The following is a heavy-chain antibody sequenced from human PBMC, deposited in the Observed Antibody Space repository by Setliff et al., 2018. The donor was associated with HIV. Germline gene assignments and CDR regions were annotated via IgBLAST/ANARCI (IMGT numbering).Heavy chain of an antibody. J-gene: IGHJ3*02. D-gene: IGHD6-19*01. CDR1: SGSISSNSFY. V-gene: IGHV4-39*01. Sequence: SETLSLTCTVSSGSISSNSFYWGWIRQPPGKGLEWIGTIHYSGSTYYNPSLKSRVSISVDTSKNQFSLKLTSVTAADTAVYYCARNVAATSAFDIWGRGTMVTV. CDR3: ARNVAATSAFDI. CDR2: IHYSGST.